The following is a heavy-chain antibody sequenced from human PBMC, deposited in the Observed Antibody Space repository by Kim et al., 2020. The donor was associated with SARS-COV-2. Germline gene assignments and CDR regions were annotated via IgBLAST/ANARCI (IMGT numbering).Heavy chain of an antibody. V-gene: IGHV4-61*01. J-gene: IGHJ6*02. CDR2: IYYSGST. Sequence: SETLSLTCTVSGGSVSSGSYYWSWIRQPPGKGLEWIGYIYYSGSTNYNPSLKSRVTISVDTSKNQFSLKLSSVTAADTAVYYCARDRGSSGGMDVWGQGTTVTVSS. CDR3: ARDRGSSGGMDV. D-gene: IGHD6-6*01. CDR1: GGSVSSGSYY.